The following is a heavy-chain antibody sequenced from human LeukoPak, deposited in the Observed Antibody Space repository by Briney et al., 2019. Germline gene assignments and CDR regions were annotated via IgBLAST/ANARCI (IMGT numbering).Heavy chain of an antibody. V-gene: IGHV4-4*07. D-gene: IGHD6-19*01. CDR3: ARKGGDSSGFDY. CDR2: IHTSGRT. J-gene: IGHJ4*02. Sequence: SETLSLTCTVSGASISNYYWSWIRQSAGRGLEWIGRIHTSGRTDYNPSLKSRVTMSVDTSKNQFSLRLSSVTAADTAVYYCARKGGDSSGFDYWGQGTLVTVSS. CDR1: GASISNYY.